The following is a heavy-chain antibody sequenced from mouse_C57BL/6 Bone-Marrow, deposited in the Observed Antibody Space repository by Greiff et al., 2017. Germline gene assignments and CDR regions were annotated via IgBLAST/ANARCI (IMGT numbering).Heavy chain of an antibody. CDR3: ARGDYGNYAWFAY. D-gene: IGHD2-1*01. Sequence: VQLQQPGAELVKPGASVKLSCKASGYTFTSYWMYWVKQRPGQGLEWIGMILPNSGSTNYNEKFKSKSTLTVDKSTSTAYMQLSSLTSEDSAVYYCARGDYGNYAWFAYWGKGNLVTVSA. V-gene: IGHV1-64*01. J-gene: IGHJ3*01. CDR1: GYTFTSYW. CDR2: ILPNSGST.